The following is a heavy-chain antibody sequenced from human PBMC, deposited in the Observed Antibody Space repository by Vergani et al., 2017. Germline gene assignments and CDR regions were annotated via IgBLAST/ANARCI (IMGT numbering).Heavy chain of an antibody. D-gene: IGHD2-15*01. CDR1: GFTFNRYG. CDR3: ARDLAYCHEGSCAL. V-gene: IGHV3-30*02. J-gene: IGHJ4*02. CDR2: VLFDGSNE. Sequence: QVQLVQSGGGVVQPGGSLRLSCVASGFTFNRYGMQWVRQASGKGLEWVAYVLFDGSNEYYADSVKGRFIVSRDNSNDALYLQMNRLRTDDTAVYYCARDLAYCHEGSCALWGQGSVVTVSS.